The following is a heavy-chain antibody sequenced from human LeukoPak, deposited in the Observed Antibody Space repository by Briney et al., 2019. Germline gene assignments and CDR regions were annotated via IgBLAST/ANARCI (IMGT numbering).Heavy chain of an antibody. D-gene: IGHD2-15*01. Sequence: PSETLSLTCAVYGGSVSDHYWSWFRQPPGKGLEWIGEINPRGSTIYNPSLKSRVTISVDTSKNQFSLNLSSVTAADTAVYYCAREPGYCSGGSCYGGWFDPWGQGTLVTVSS. J-gene: IGHJ5*02. CDR1: GGSVSDHY. V-gene: IGHV4-34*01. CDR2: INPRGST. CDR3: AREPGYCSGGSCYGGWFDP.